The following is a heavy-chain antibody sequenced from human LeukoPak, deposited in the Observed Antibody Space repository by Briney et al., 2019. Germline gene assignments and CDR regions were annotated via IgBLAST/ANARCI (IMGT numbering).Heavy chain of an antibody. CDR2: ISSSSSTI. CDR1: GFTFSSYS. J-gene: IGHJ6*02. Sequence: GGSLRLSCAASGFTFSSYSMNWVRQAPGKGLEWVSYISSSSSTIYYADSVKGRYTISRDNAKNSLYLQMNSLRAEDTAVYYCARDLWRGSGGAMDVWGQGTTVTVSS. D-gene: IGHD3-10*01. CDR3: ARDLWRGSGGAMDV. V-gene: IGHV3-48*01.